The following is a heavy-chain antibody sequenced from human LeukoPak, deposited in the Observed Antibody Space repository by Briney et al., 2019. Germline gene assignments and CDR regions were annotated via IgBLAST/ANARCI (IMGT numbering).Heavy chain of an antibody. V-gene: IGHV3-33*01. D-gene: IGHD2-2*01. CDR1: GFTFSSYG. J-gene: IGHJ4*02. CDR3: ARDYCRSTSCVDY. CDR2: IWFDGTYK. Sequence: PGMSLRLSCAASGFTFSSYGMHWVRQAPGKGLEWVAVIWFDGTYKYYADSVKGRFTISRDNSKNTLYLQMNSLRAEDTAVYYCARDYCRSTSCVDYWGQGTLVAVSS.